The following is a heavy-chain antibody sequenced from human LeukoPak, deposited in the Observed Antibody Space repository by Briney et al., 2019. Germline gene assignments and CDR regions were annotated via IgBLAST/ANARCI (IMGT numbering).Heavy chain of an antibody. D-gene: IGHD3-10*01. Sequence: PSETLSLTCAVYGGSFSGYYWSWIRQPPGKGLEWIGEINHSGSTNYNPSLKSRVTISVDTSKNQFSLKLSSVTAADTAVYYCARDSAWFGEFGFDYWGQGTLVTVSS. CDR2: INHSGST. J-gene: IGHJ4*02. CDR1: GGSFSGYY. V-gene: IGHV4-34*01. CDR3: ARDSAWFGEFGFDY.